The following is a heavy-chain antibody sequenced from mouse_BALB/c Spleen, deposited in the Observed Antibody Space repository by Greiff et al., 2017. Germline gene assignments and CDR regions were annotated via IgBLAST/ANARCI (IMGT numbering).Heavy chain of an antibody. J-gene: IGHJ3*01. CDR3: TRSYYYGRGGFAY. V-gene: IGHV1-5*01. CDR1: GYTFTSYW. CDR2: IYPGNSDT. Sequence: EVQLQQSGTVLARPGASVKMSCKASGYTFTSYWMHWVKQRPGQGLEWIGAIYPGNSDTSYNQKFKGKAKLTAVTSTSTAYMELSSLTNEDSAVYYCTRSYYYGRGGFAYWGQGTLVTVSA. D-gene: IGHD1-1*01.